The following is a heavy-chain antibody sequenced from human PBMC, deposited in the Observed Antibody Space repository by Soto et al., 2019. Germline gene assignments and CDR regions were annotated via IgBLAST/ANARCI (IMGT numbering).Heavy chain of an antibody. D-gene: IGHD5-18*01. CDR1: GGTFSSYT. V-gene: IGHV1-69*02. CDR3: ARSCGGYSYGYCYYYYGMDV. J-gene: IGHJ6*02. Sequence: SVKVSCKASGGTFSSYTISWVRQAPGQGLEWMRRIIPILGIANYAQKFQGRVTITADKSTSTAYMELSSLRSEDTAVHYCARSCGGYSYGYCYYYYGMDVWGQGTTVTVSS. CDR2: IIPILGIA.